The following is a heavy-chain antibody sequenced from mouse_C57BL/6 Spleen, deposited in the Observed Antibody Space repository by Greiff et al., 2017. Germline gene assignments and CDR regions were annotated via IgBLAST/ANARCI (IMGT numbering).Heavy chain of an antibody. J-gene: IGHJ2*01. D-gene: IGHD2-5*01. CDR2: ISSGSSTI. Sequence: EVQLVESGGGLVKPGGSLKLSCAASGFTFSDYGMHWVRQAPEKGLEWVAYISSGSSTIYYADTVKGRFTISRDNAKNPLFLQMTSLRSEDTAMYYCARKDYYSNYVECDYWGQGTTLTVSS. V-gene: IGHV5-17*01. CDR1: GFTFSDYG. CDR3: ARKDYYSNYVECDY.